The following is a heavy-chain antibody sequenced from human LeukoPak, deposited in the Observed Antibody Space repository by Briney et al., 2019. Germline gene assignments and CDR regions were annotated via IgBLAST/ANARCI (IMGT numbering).Heavy chain of an antibody. CDR1: GYSISSGYY. J-gene: IGHJ4*02. Sequence: PSETLSLTCTVSGYSISSGYYWGWIRQPPGKGLEWIGSIYHSGSTYYNPSLKSRVTISVHTSKNQFSLKLSSVTAADTAIYHCARHGDGYNPFDYWGQGILVTVSS. V-gene: IGHV4-38-2*02. CDR2: IYHSGST. CDR3: ARHGDGYNPFDY. D-gene: IGHD5-24*01.